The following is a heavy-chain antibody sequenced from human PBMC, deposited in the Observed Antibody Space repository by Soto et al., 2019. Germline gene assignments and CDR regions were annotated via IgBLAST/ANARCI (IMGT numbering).Heavy chain of an antibody. V-gene: IGHV4-34*01. CDR3: ARRRTIVVVPAAIDY. Sequence: PSETLSLTCAVYGGSFSGYYWSWIRQPPGKGLEWIGEINHSGSTNYNPSLKSRVTISVDTSENQFSLKLSSVTAADTAVYYCARRRTIVVVPAAIDYWGQGTLVTVS. D-gene: IGHD2-2*01. J-gene: IGHJ4*02. CDR1: GGSFSGYY. CDR2: INHSGST.